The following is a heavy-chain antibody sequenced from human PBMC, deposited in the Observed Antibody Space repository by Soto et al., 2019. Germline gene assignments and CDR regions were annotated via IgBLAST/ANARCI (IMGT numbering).Heavy chain of an antibody. CDR1: GFTFSSYG. CDR2: ISYDGSNK. V-gene: IGHV3-30*18. Sequence: QVQLVESGGGVVQPGRSLRLSCAASGFTFSSYGMHWVRQAPGKGLEWVAVISYDGSNKYYADSVKGRFTISRDNSKNALYLQINGLRAEDTAVYYCAKGQVTVVTPGDFQHWGQGTLVTVSS. D-gene: IGHD2-21*02. J-gene: IGHJ1*01. CDR3: AKGQVTVVTPGDFQH.